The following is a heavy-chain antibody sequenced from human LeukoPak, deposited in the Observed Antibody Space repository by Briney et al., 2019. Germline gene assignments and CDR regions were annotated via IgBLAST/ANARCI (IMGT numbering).Heavy chain of an antibody. V-gene: IGHV3-74*01. CDR1: GFTFSSYW. CDR3: ARDGSLPDY. Sequence: GGSLRLSCAASGFTFSSYWMHWVRQAPGKGLVWVSRIISDGTTSYADSVKGRFTISRDNAKNTLYLQMNSLRAEDTAVYYCARDGSLPDYWGQGTLVTVSS. CDR2: IISDGTT. J-gene: IGHJ4*02.